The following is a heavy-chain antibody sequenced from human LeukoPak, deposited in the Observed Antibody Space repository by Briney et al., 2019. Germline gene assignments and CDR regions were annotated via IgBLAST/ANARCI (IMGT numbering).Heavy chain of an antibody. V-gene: IGHV3-48*01. CDR1: GFTFSDYY. D-gene: IGHD3-22*01. CDR3: ARRGNYYDSSGYPDY. CDR2: ISSSSSTI. J-gene: IGHJ4*02. Sequence: GSLRLSCAASGFTFSDYYMNWVRQAPGKGLEWVSYISSSSSTIYYADSVKGRFTISRDNAKNSLYLQMNSLRAEDTAVYYCARRGNYYDSSGYPDYWGQGTLVTVSS.